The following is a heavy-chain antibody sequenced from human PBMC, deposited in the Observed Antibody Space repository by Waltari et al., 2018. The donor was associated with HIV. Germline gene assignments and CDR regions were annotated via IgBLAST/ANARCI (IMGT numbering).Heavy chain of an antibody. CDR2: IYPDDADT. CDR1: GFTFTTYW. V-gene: IGHV5-51*01. CDR3: ARHRLGRSWFDP. Sequence: EVQRDRSGAEVKKLGESLKISCKASGFTFTTYWIAWVRQTPGKGLEWMGIIYPDDADTRHSPSFEGHVTISAEKSTTTAYLQWTSLRASDSGIYYCARHRLGRSWFDPWGQGTLVTVAS. J-gene: IGHJ5*02. D-gene: IGHD6-6*01.